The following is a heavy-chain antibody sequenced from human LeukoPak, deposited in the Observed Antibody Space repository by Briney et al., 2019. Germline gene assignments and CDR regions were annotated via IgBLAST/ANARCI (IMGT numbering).Heavy chain of an antibody. CDR2: INSDGSST. Sequence: GGSLRLSCAASGFTFSSYWMHWVRQAPGKGLVWVSRINSDGSSTYYADSVKGRFTISRDNSKNTLYLQMNSLRAEDTAVYYCARDSGYSSFDYWGQGTLVTVSS. J-gene: IGHJ4*02. D-gene: IGHD6-13*01. CDR1: GFTFSSYW. CDR3: ARDSGYSSFDY. V-gene: IGHV3-74*01.